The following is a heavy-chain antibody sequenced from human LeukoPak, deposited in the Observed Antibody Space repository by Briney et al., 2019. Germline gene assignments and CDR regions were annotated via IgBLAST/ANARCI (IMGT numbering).Heavy chain of an antibody. CDR2: ISGGVGST. J-gene: IGHJ3*02. V-gene: IGHV3-23*01. Sequence: GGSLRLSCAASGFTFSCYAMSWLRPAPGKGLEWVAAISGGVGSTYYADSVKGRFTISRDNSKTSLYLQMNRLRAEDTAVYYCVLLWFVELLWSTSDAFDIWGQGTMVTVSS. CDR1: GFTFSCYA. D-gene: IGHD3-10*01. CDR3: VLLWFVELLWSTSDAFDI.